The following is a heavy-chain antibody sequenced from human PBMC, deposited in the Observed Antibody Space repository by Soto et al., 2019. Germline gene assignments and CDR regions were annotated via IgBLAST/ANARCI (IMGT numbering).Heavy chain of an antibody. CDR2: FDPEDGET. CDR3: ATDLTHYDSSGRKERSDY. Sequence: GASVKVSCKVSGYTLTELSMHWVRQAPGKGLEWMGGFDPEDGETIYAQKFQGRVTMTEDTSTDTAYMELSSLRSEDTAVYYCATDLTHYDSSGRKERSDYWGQGTLVTVSS. J-gene: IGHJ4*02. V-gene: IGHV1-24*01. D-gene: IGHD3-22*01. CDR1: GYTLTELS.